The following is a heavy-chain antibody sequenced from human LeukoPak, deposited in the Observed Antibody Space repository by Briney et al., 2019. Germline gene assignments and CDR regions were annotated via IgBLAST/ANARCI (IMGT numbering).Heavy chain of an antibody. Sequence: GASVKVSCKASGYTFTSYGITWVRQAPGQGLEWMGWISAYNGNTNYAQNLQGRVTMTTDTSTSTACMELRSLRSDDTAVYYCARDSPVRYFDWSLPEGDHYYGMDVWGKGTTVTVSS. CDR2: ISAYNGNT. J-gene: IGHJ6*04. CDR3: ARDSPVRYFDWSLPEGDHYYGMDV. D-gene: IGHD3-9*01. V-gene: IGHV1-18*04. CDR1: GYTFTSYG.